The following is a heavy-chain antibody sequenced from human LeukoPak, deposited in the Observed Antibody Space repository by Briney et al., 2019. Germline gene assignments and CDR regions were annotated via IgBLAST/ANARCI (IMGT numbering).Heavy chain of an antibody. J-gene: IGHJ5*02. CDR3: ARHQYGSGSYTDNCFDP. CDR2: IYPGDSDT. CDR1: GYSFTSYW. Sequence: GESLMISCKGSGYSFTSYWIGWVRQMPGKGLEWMGIIYPGDSDTRYSPSFQGQVTISADKSISTAYLQWSSLKASDTAMYYCARHQYGSGSYTDNCFDPWGQGTLVTVSS. V-gene: IGHV5-51*01. D-gene: IGHD3-10*01.